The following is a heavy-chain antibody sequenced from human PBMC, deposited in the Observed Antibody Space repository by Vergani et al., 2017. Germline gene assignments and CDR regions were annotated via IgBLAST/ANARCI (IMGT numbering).Heavy chain of an antibody. D-gene: IGHD1-26*01. Sequence: QMQLVQSGPEVKKPGTSVKVSCKASGFTFTSSAVQWVRQARGQRLEWIGWIVVGSGNTNYAQKFQERGTITRDMSTSTAYMELSSLRSEDTAVYYCAADRGSYYGAHDAFDIWGQGTMVTVSS. CDR2: IVVGSGNT. CDR1: GFTFTSSA. J-gene: IGHJ3*02. CDR3: AADRGSYYGAHDAFDI. V-gene: IGHV1-58*01.